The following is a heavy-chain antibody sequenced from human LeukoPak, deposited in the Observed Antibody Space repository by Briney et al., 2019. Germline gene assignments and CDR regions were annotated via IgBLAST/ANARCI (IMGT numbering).Heavy chain of an antibody. D-gene: IGHD3-10*01. CDR1: GFTFCSYS. CDR3: ARERSYYGSGSYYENY. CDR2: ISSSSSYI. Sequence: SGGSLRLSCAASGFTFCSYSMNWVRQAPGKGLEWVSSISSSSSYIYYADSVKGRFTISRDNAKNSLYLQMNSLRAEDTAVYYCARERSYYGSGSYYENYWGQGTLVTVSS. V-gene: IGHV3-21*01. J-gene: IGHJ4*02.